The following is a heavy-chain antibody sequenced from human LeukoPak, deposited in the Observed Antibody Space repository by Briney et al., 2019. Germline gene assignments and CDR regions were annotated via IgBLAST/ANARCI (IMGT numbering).Heavy chain of an antibody. Sequence: PGGSLRLSCTASGFTFSDYAVHWVRQAPGKGLEWLAVIAYDGREENYADSVKGRFTISRDNSKNTAYLQMNSLRDEDTAVYYCARLMVGQAGVGATHLDYWGQGTLLSVSS. J-gene: IGHJ4*02. CDR1: GFTFSDYA. CDR2: IAYDGREE. V-gene: IGHV3-30*04. CDR3: ARLMVGQAGVGATHLDY. D-gene: IGHD1-26*01.